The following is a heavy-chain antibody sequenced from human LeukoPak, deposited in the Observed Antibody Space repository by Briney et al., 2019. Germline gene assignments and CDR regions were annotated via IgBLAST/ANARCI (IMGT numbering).Heavy chain of an antibody. CDR2: ISGSGGST. Sequence: GGSLRLSCAASGFTFTNYAMSWVRQAPGKGLEWVSAISGSGGSTYYADSVKGRFTISRDNSKNTLYLQMNSLRAEDTALYYCAKNTNTDWFDPWGQGTLLTVSS. CDR3: AKNTNTDWFDP. J-gene: IGHJ5*02. D-gene: IGHD2-2*02. CDR1: GFTFTNYA. V-gene: IGHV3-23*01.